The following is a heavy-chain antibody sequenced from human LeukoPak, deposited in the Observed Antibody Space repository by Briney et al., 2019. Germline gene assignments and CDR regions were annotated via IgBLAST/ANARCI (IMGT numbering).Heavy chain of an antibody. V-gene: IGHV3-33*08. Sequence: GGSLRLSCAASGFTFSSYAMHWVRQAPGKGLEWVAVIWYDGSNKYYADSVKGRFTISRDNSKNTLYLQMNSLRAEDTAVYYCARDLGYSYGGDYWGQGTLVTVSS. CDR2: IWYDGSNK. D-gene: IGHD5-18*01. J-gene: IGHJ4*02. CDR1: GFTFSSYA. CDR3: ARDLGYSYGGDY.